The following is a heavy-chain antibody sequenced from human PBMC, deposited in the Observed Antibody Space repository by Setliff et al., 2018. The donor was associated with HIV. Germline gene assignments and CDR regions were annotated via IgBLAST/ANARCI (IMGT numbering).Heavy chain of an antibody. Sequence: SGPTLVNPTQTLTLTCTFSGLSLSTSGVGVGWIRQPPGKALEWLALIYWDDDKRYSPSLKSRLTITKDTSKNQVVLTMTNMDPVDTATYYCAHILQHPFSHFYYYFYMDVWGEGTTVTVSS. V-gene: IGHV2-5*02. D-gene: IGHD3-3*02. CDR2: IYWDDDK. CDR3: AHILQHPFSHFYYYFYMDV. CDR1: GLSLSTSGVG. J-gene: IGHJ6*03.